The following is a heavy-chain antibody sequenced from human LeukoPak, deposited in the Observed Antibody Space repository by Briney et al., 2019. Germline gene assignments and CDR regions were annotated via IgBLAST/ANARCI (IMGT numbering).Heavy chain of an antibody. V-gene: IGHV4-34*01. Sequence: GSLRLSCAASGFTFSSYAMSWIRQPPGKGLEWIGEINHSGSTNYNPSLKSRVTISLDTSKNKFSLKLSSVTAADTAVYYCARGNYDSSGYHVYYYYYMDVWGKGTTVTVSS. CDR2: INHSGST. CDR1: GFTFSSYA. J-gene: IGHJ6*03. D-gene: IGHD3-22*01. CDR3: ARGNYDSSGYHVYYYYYMDV.